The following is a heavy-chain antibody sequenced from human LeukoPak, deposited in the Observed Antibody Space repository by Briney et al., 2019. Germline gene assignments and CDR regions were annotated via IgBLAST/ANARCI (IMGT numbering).Heavy chain of an antibody. CDR3: ARGETGTILAS. J-gene: IGHJ4*02. D-gene: IGHD3-3*01. V-gene: IGHV3-48*04. CDR2: ISSSSTTI. Sequence: GGSLRLSCAASGFTFSSYSMNWVRQAPGKGLEWVSYISSSSTTIHYADSVKGRFTISRDNAKNSLYLQMSSLRAEDTAVYYCARGETGTILASWGQGALVTVSS. CDR1: GFTFSSYS.